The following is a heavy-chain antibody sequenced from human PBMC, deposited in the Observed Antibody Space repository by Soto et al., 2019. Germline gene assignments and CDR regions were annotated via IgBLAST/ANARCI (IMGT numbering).Heavy chain of an antibody. J-gene: IGHJ4*02. Sequence: SETLSLTCTVSGGSISSSSYYLHWIRQAPGKGLEWIGLIHYSGSTNYNPSLKSRATISLDTSKNHLSLNLSSVTAADTAVYYCTIGGGWTTDYWGQGTLVTVSS. D-gene: IGHD6-19*01. V-gene: IGHV4-61*03. CDR3: TIGGGWTTDY. CDR1: GGSISSSSYY. CDR2: IHYSGST.